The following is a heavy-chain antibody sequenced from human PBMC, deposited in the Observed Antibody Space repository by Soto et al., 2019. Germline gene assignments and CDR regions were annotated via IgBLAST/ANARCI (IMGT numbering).Heavy chain of an antibody. CDR1: GGSINSYY. Sequence: QVQLQESGPGLVKPSETLSLTCTVSGGSINSYYWSWIRQPPGRGLEWIGFISYSGSTNDNPSRKSRGTSSVDTTKHQSSLKLMSVTAADPGVDHGARGAPFGWLLDDWGQGTPVTVSS. V-gene: IGHV4-59*01. CDR3: ARGAPFGWLLDD. CDR2: ISYSGST. D-gene: IGHD3-9*01. J-gene: IGHJ1*01.